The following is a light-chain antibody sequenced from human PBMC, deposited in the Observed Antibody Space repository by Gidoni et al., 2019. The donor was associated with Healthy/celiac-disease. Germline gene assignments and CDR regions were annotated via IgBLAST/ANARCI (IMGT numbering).Light chain of an antibody. CDR2: DAS. Sequence: DIQMTQSPSSLSASVGDRVTITCQASQDISNYLNWYQQKPGKAPKLLIYDASNLETGVPSRYSGSGSGKDFTFTISSLQPEDIATYYCQQYDNRFTFGPGTKVDIK. CDR3: QQYDNRFT. CDR1: QDISNY. J-gene: IGKJ3*01. V-gene: IGKV1-33*01.